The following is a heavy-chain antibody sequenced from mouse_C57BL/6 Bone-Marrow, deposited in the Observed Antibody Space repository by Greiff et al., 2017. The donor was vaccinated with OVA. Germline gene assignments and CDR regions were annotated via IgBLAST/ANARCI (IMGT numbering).Heavy chain of an antibody. CDR2: INPSSGYT. CDR1: GYTFTSYS. V-gene: IGHV1-4*01. Sequence: QVPLKESGAELARPGASVKMSCKASGYTFTSYSMHWVKQRPGQGLEWIGYINPSSGYTKYNQKFKDKATLTADKSSSTAYMQLSSLTSEDSAVYYCAREVNFGFAYWGQGTLVTVSA. D-gene: IGHD2-13*01. J-gene: IGHJ3*01. CDR3: AREVNFGFAY.